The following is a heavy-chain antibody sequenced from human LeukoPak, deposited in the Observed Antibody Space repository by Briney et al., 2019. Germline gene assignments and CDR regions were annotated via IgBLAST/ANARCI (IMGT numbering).Heavy chain of an antibody. Sequence: GGSLRLSCAASGFTFSSYAMSWVRQAPGKGLEWVSAISGSGGSTYYADSVKARFTISRDNSKNTLYLQMNSLRAEDTAVYYCAKGVSSSWYENWFDPWGQGTLATVSS. CDR2: ISGSGGST. J-gene: IGHJ5*02. CDR3: AKGVSSSWYENWFDP. D-gene: IGHD6-13*01. V-gene: IGHV3-23*01. CDR1: GFTFSSYA.